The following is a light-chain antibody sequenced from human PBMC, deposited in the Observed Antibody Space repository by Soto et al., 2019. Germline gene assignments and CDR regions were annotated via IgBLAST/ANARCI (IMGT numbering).Light chain of an antibody. CDR1: QSVSSSY. V-gene: IGKV3-20*01. CDR2: GAS. Sequence: IMLAESPGTLTLSPGERATLSCRASQSVSSSYLAWYQQKPGQAPRLLIYGASSRATGIPDRFSGSGSGTDFTLTISSLDPEDFAVYYCQQYVSSIWTFVQGTKVDI. CDR3: QQYVSSIWT. J-gene: IGKJ1*01.